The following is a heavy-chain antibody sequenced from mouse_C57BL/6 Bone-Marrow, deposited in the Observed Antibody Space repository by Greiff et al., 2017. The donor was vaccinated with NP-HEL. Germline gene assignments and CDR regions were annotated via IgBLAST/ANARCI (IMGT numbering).Heavy chain of an antibody. CDR1: GYTFTSYW. CDR3: GGPFDY. CDR2: IYPGSGRT. Sequence: QVQLQQPGAELVKPGASVKMSCKASGYTFTSYWITWVTQRPGHGLEWIGDIYPGSGRTNYNEKFKSKATLTVDTSSSTAYMQLRSLTSEDSAVYYGGGPFDYWGQGTTLTVSS. J-gene: IGHJ2*01. V-gene: IGHV1-55*01.